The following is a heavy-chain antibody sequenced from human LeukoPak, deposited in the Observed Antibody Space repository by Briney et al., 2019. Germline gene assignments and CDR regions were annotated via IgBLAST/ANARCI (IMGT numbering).Heavy chain of an antibody. CDR1: GFTFSAYS. J-gene: IGHJ6*02. D-gene: IGHD1-7*01. Sequence: HSGGSLRLSCAVSGFTFSAYSMNWVRQAPGKGLEWVSYIGSSSSTIYYADSVKGRFTISRDKAKNSLNLQMNSLRAEDTAVYYCVRNFQGMDVWGQGTTVTVSS. CDR2: IGSSSSTI. CDR3: VRNFQGMDV. V-gene: IGHV3-48*01.